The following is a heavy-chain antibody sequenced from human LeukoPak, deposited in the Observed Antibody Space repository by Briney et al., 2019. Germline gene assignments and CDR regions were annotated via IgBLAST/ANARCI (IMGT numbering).Heavy chain of an antibody. Sequence: GGSLRLSCAASGFTFSSYVMHWVRQAPGKGLEWVAVISYDGSNKYYADSVKGRFTISRDNSKNTLYLQMNSLRAEDTAVYYCARDGGYDYWGQGTLVTVSS. D-gene: IGHD3-16*01. CDR2: ISYDGSNK. J-gene: IGHJ4*02. CDR3: ARDGGYDY. CDR1: GFTFSSYV. V-gene: IGHV3-30-3*01.